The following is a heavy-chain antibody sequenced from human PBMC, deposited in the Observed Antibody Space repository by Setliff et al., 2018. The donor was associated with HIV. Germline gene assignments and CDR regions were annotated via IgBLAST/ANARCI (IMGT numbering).Heavy chain of an antibody. CDR3: ASFFVTTVTNQDY. Sequence: PSETLSLTCTVSGGSISSHYWSWIRQPPGKGLEWIGEINHSGSTHYNPSLQSRVTISLDTSNNQFSLKLTSVTAADTAMYYCASFFVTTVTNQDYWGQGTPVTVSS. J-gene: IGHJ4*02. CDR2: INHSGST. D-gene: IGHD4-17*01. V-gene: IGHV4-34*01. CDR1: GGSISSHY.